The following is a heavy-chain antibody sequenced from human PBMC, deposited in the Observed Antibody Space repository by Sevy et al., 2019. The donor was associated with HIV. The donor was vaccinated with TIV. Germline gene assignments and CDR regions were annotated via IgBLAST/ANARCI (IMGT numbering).Heavy chain of an antibody. CDR1: GFTFSKYS. Sequence: GGSLRLSCAASGFTFSKYSMSWVRQPPGKGLEWVSTLSFGCGEINYADSVKGRFTISRDNSKNSVYLQMNSLRPEDTAVYYCAREGCTKPQDYWGQGTLVTVSS. CDR2: LSFGCGEI. J-gene: IGHJ4*02. D-gene: IGHD2-8*01. CDR3: AREGCTKPQDY. V-gene: IGHV3-23*01.